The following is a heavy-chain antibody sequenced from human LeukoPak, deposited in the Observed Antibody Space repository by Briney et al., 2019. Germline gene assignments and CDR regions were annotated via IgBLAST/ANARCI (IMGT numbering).Heavy chain of an antibody. CDR2: ISYDGSNK. V-gene: IGHV3-30*18. CDR3: AKDSVGATTTYFDY. Sequence: PGGSLRLSCAASGFTFSSYGMHWVRQAPGKGLEWVAVISYDGSNKYYADPVKGRFTTSRDNSKTTLYLQMNSLRAEDTAVYYCAKDSVGATTTYFDYWGQGTLVTVSS. CDR1: GFTFSSYG. J-gene: IGHJ4*02. D-gene: IGHD1-26*01.